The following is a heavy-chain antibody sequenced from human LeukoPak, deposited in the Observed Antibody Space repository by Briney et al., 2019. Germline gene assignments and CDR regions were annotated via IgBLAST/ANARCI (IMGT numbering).Heavy chain of an antibody. D-gene: IGHD6-19*01. CDR2: IRGSGET. CDR3: ARDRAATQGWVEFDP. J-gene: IGHJ5*02. V-gene: IGHV3-NL1*01. Sequence: GGSLRFSCAASGFSFSTYGMHWVRQAPGKGLEWVSLIRGSGETFYADSVKGRFSISRDDSKNTVYLQMNSLRIEDTALYFCARDRAATQGWVEFDPWGQGTLVTVSS. CDR1: GFSFSTYG.